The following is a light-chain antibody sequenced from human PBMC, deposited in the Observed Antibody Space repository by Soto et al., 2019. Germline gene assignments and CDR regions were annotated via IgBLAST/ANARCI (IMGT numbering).Light chain of an antibody. J-gene: IGKJ1*01. CDR2: KAS. Sequence: DIQMTQSPSTLSASVGDRVTITCRASQSISSWLAWYQHKPGKAPKVLIYKASSLESWVPSRFSGSGSGTEFTLTISSLQPDDFATYYCQQYNSYPWTFGQGTKVEIK. CDR3: QQYNSYPWT. CDR1: QSISSW. V-gene: IGKV1-5*03.